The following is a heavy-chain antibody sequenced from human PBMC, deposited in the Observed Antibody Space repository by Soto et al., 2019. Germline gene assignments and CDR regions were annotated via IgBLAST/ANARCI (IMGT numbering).Heavy chain of an antibody. CDR3: ATDKGDSYGYGNY. D-gene: IGHD5-18*01. Sequence: ASVKVSCKASGLTFSNSSGQWVRQSRGQRLEWIGWIVVGSGNTNYAQKFQERVTITRDMSTTTAYMELSSLRSVDTAVYYCATDKGDSYGYGNYWGQGTLLTVPS. CDR1: GLTFSNSS. V-gene: IGHV1-58*01. J-gene: IGHJ4*02. CDR2: IVVGSGNT.